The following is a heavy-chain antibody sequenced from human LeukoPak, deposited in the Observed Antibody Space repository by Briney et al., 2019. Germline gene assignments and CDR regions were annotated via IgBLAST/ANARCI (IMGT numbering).Heavy chain of an antibody. CDR1: GYTFTSYY. CDR3: ARDGYYYDSSGYYYFDY. CDR2: INPSGGST. Sequence: ASVKVSCKASGYTFTSYYMHWVRQAPGQGLEWMGIINPSGGSTSYAQKFQGRVTMTRGTSTSTVYMELSSLRSEDTAVYYCARDGYYYDSSGYYYFDYWGQGTLVTVSS. V-gene: IGHV1-46*01. D-gene: IGHD3-22*01. J-gene: IGHJ4*02.